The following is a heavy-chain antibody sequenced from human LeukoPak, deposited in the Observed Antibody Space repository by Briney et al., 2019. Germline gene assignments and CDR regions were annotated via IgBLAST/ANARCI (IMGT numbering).Heavy chain of an antibody. V-gene: IGHV4-39*01. Sequence: GSLRLSCAASGFTFSSYEMNWVRQAPGKGLEWIGSINYSGSTYYKPSLKSRVTISVDTSKNQFSLNLSSVTAADTAVYYCARQSVGFGEFNYWGQGTLVTVSS. J-gene: IGHJ4*02. D-gene: IGHD3-10*01. CDR3: ARQSVGFGEFNY. CDR1: GFTFSSYE. CDR2: INYSGST.